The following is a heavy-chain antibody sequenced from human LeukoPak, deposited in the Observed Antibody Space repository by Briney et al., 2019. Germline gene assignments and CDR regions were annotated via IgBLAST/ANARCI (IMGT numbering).Heavy chain of an antibody. CDR3: ARSDYGGFYDMFDF. CDR1: GFSFSAYA. V-gene: IGHV3-30*04. J-gene: IGHJ4*02. Sequence: GSSLRLSCAASGFSFSAYAMHWVRQAPGKVLEWVAVISYDGNHQYYSDFVKGRFTISRDNSNHTVHLQMDSLRAEDTAFYYCARSDYGGFYDMFDFWGQGTLVTVSS. D-gene: IGHD4-23*01. CDR2: ISYDGNHQ.